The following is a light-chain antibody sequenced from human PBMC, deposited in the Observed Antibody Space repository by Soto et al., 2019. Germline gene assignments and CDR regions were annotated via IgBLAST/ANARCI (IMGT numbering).Light chain of an antibody. CDR2: AAS. Sequence: DIQMTQSPSSLSASVGDRVTITCRASQSISGYLNWYQKKSGQAPRLLMYAASSLQSGVPSRFSGSGSGTDFTLTISSLQPEDFATYYCQQSDSMPWTFGQGTKVDI. J-gene: IGKJ1*01. CDR1: QSISGY. CDR3: QQSDSMPWT. V-gene: IGKV1-39*01.